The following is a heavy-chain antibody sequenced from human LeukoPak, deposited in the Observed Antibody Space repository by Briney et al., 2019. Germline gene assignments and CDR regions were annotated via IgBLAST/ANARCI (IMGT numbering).Heavy chain of an antibody. D-gene: IGHD5-12*01. J-gene: IGHJ4*02. CDR1: GFPFSSYW. CDR2: INSDGSSI. CDR3: AREGRVSGYDFDC. V-gene: IGHV3-74*03. Sequence: GGSLRLSCAASGFPFSSYWMHWVGQAPGKGLVWVSRINSDGSSITYADSVKGRFTISRDNAKNTLYLQMNSLRVEDTAVYYCAREGRVSGYDFDCWGQGTLVTVSS.